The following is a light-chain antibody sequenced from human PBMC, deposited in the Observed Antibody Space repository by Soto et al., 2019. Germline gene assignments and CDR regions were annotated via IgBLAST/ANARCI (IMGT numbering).Light chain of an antibody. CDR1: QSLLLETNGYNY. Sequence: DIVLTQSPLSLPVTPGEPASISCRASQSLLLETNGYNYLHWYLQKPGQSPQLLIYWGSDRASGVPDRFSGSGSGTDFTLDISRVEAEDVGVYSCVQSLEAFTFGPGTRVDVK. CDR3: VQSLEAFT. CDR2: WGS. V-gene: IGKV2-28*01. J-gene: IGKJ3*01.